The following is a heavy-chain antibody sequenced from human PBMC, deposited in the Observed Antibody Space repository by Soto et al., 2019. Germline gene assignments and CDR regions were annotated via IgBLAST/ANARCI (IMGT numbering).Heavy chain of an antibody. CDR2: IKQDGGEK. CDR1: GFTFSSYW. V-gene: IGHV3-7*05. Sequence: PGGSLRLSCAASGFTFSSYWMSWVRQAPGKGLEWVANIKQDGGEKYYVDSVKGRFTISRDNAKNSLYLQMNSLRAEDTAVYYCARILVVVTAIPPYFDYWGQGTLVTVPQ. CDR3: ARILVVVTAIPPYFDY. J-gene: IGHJ4*02. D-gene: IGHD2-21*02.